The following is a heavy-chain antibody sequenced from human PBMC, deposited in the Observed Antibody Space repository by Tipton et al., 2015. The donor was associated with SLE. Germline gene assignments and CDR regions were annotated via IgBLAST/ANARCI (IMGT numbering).Heavy chain of an antibody. CDR3: AKEPMGPSLAADHYFDY. V-gene: IGHV3-30-3*01. J-gene: IGHJ4*02. D-gene: IGHD6-6*01. CDR2: ISYDGNSK. CDR1: GFTFSVYA. Sequence: RSLRLSCAASGFTFSVYAMHWVRQAPGKGLEWVAVISYDGNSKYYADSVKGRFTISRDNSDNTLYLQMNSLTTADTALYYCAKEPMGPSLAADHYFDYWGQGTLVTVSS.